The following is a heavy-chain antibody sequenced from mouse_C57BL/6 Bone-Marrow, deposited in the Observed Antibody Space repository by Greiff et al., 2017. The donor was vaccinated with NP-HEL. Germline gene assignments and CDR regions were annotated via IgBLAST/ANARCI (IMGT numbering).Heavy chain of an antibody. V-gene: IGHV6-3*01. Sequence: EVKVEESGGGLVQPGGSMKLSCVASGFTFSNYWMNWVRQSPEKGLEWVAQIRLKSDNYATHYAESVKGRFTISRDDSKSSVYLQMNNLRAEDTGIYYCTGPDYSNYGYYAMDYWGQGTSVTVSS. CDR1: GFTFSNYW. J-gene: IGHJ4*01. CDR3: TGPDYSNYGYYAMDY. D-gene: IGHD2-5*01. CDR2: IRLKSDNYAT.